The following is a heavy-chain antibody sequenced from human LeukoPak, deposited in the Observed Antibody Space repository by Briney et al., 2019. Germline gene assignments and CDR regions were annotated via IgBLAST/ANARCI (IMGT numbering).Heavy chain of an antibody. CDR3: GGGWYFFDY. V-gene: IGHV3-30*03. CDR2: ISYDGNNK. Sequence: GRSLRLSCAASGFSFSTYGMHWVRQAPGEGLEWVAVISYDGNNKYYADSVKGRFSISRDNSKSTLYLQMNSLRAEDTAVYYCGGGWYFFDYWGQGTLVTVSS. J-gene: IGHJ4*02. CDR1: GFSFSTYG. D-gene: IGHD6-19*01.